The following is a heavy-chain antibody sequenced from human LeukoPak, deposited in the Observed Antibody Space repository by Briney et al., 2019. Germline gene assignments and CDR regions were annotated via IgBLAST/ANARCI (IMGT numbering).Heavy chain of an antibody. CDR1: GDSISSSSYY. J-gene: IGHJ4*02. D-gene: IGHD3-10*01. CDR3: ASVNYGSGSYGY. Sequence: SETLSLTCTVSGDSISSSSYYWGWIRQPPGKGLEWIGSIYYSGSTYYNPSLKSRVTISVDTSKNQFSLKLSSVTAADTAVYYCASVNYGSGSYGYWGQGTLVTVSS. V-gene: IGHV4-39*01. CDR2: IYYSGST.